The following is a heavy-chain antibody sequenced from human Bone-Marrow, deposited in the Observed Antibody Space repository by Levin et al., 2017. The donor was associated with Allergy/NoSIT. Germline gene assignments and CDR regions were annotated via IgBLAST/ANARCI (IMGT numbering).Heavy chain of an antibody. CDR3: TAMSLQSGYIRGYDY. V-gene: IGHV5-10-1*01. Sequence: PGESLKISCQGSGNSFSTYWIAWVRHVPGKGLEWMGRIDPVDSYTNYSPSFEGHVTISADKSISTAYIQWSSLKPSDTAMYFCTAMSLQSGYIRGYDYWGQGTLVTVSS. J-gene: IGHJ4*02. CDR1: GNSFSTYW. CDR2: IDPVDSYT. D-gene: IGHD5-12*01.